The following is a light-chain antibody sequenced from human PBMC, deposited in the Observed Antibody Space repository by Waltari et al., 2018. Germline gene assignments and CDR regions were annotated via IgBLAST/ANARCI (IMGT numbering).Light chain of an antibody. CDR3: QQWNSWPS. Sequence: EIVLTQSPGTLSVSPGERATLSCRASYSIDSNLAWYQQKPGQAPRLLSYGASNRVMGTPARFSGSGSGREFTLTISSVQSEDIAVYYCQQWNSWPSFGQGTRLQIK. J-gene: IGKJ2*01. V-gene: IGKV3-15*01. CDR1: YSIDSN. CDR2: GAS.